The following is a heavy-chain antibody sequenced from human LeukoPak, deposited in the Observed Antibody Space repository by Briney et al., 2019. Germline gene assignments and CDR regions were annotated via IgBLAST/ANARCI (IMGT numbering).Heavy chain of an antibody. J-gene: IGHJ4*02. V-gene: IGHV1-8*01. Sequence: VASVKVSCKASGYTFTSYDINWVRQATGQGLEWMGWMNPNSSNTGYTQKLQGRVTMTTDTSTSTAYMELRSLRSDDTAVYYCARTLSDSGLSYWGQGTLVTVSS. D-gene: IGHD3/OR15-3a*01. CDR1: GYTFTSYD. CDR3: ARTLSDSGLSY. CDR2: MNPNSSNT.